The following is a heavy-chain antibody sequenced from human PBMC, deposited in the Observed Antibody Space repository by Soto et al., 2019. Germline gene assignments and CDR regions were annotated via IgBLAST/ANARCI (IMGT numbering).Heavy chain of an antibody. J-gene: IGHJ5*02. D-gene: IGHD6-13*01. CDR1: GYTFTSYY. CDR2: INPSGGST. Sequence: ASVKVSCKASGYTFTSYYMHWVRQAPGQGLEWMGIINPSGGSTSYAQKFQGSVNMTRDTSTSTVYMELSSLRSEDTAVYYCARDRKVSIAAAATPNWFDPWGQGTLVTVSS. CDR3: ARDRKVSIAAAATPNWFDP. V-gene: IGHV1-46*01.